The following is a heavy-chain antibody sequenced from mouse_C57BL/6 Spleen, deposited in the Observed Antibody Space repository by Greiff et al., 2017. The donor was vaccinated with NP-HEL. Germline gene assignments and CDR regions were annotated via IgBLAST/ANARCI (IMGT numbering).Heavy chain of an antibody. J-gene: IGHJ3*01. Sequence: VQLQQSGAELVRPGASVMLSCTASGFNIKDDYMHWVKQRPEQGLEWIGWIDPENGDTEYASKFQGKATITADTSSNTAYLQLSSLTSEDTAVYYCTLATTDFAYWGQGTLVTVSA. CDR1: GFNIKDDY. CDR2: IDPENGDT. D-gene: IGHD1-1*01. V-gene: IGHV14-4*01. CDR3: TLATTDFAY.